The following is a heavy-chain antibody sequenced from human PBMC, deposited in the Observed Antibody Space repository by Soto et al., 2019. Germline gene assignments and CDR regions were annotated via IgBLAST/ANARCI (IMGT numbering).Heavy chain of an antibody. CDR1: GYIFTRYV. V-gene: IGHV1-3*01. Sequence: ASVKVSCKASGYIFTRYVMHWVRQAPGQRLEWMGWINAGNGNTKYSPKYQGRVTITRDTSASAAHMDLSSLTSEDTAGDFCARGNQELDYWGQGTLVTVSS. CDR2: INAGNGNT. D-gene: IGHD1-26*01. J-gene: IGHJ4*02. CDR3: ARGNQELDY.